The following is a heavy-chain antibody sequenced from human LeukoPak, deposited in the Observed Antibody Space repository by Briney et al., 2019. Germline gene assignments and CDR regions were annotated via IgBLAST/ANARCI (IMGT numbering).Heavy chain of an antibody. Sequence: SETLSLTCTVSGGSISSSSYYWGWIRQPPGKGLEWIGSIYYSGSTYYNPSLKSRVTISVDTSKNQFSLKLSSVTAADTAVYYCARRGGYSLHYYYYYMDVWGKGTTVTISS. J-gene: IGHJ6*03. CDR3: ARRGGYSLHYYYYYMDV. D-gene: IGHD5-18*01. CDR1: GGSISSSSYY. V-gene: IGHV4-39*07. CDR2: IYYSGST.